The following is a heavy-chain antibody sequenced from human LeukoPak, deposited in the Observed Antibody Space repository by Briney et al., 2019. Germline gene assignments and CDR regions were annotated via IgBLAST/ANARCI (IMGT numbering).Heavy chain of an antibody. CDR1: GYSLSSGFF. CDR2: IYHSGST. J-gene: IGHJ4*02. CDR3: ARHEAEMATILGGY. D-gene: IGHD5-24*01. Sequence: SETLSLTCAVSGYSLSSGFFWAWLRQPPGRGLEWVGSIYHSGSTFYNPSLKSRVTISVDTSKNQFSLRLTSVTAADTAVYYCARHEAEMATILGGYWGQGTLVTVSS. V-gene: IGHV4-38-2*01.